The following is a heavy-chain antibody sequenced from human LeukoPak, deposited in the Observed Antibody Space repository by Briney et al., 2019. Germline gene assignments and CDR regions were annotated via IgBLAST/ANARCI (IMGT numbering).Heavy chain of an antibody. CDR1: GYTFNTYD. CDR2: ISTYNGNT. CDR3: ARVLRYDFWSAYYFDY. V-gene: IGHV1-18*01. D-gene: IGHD3-3*01. Sequence: ASVTVSCTASGYTFNTYDISWVRQAPGQGLEWMAWISTYNGNTNYALKVQGRATMTTDTSTSTAYMELRSLRSDDTAVYYCARVLRYDFWSAYYFDYWGQGTLVTVSS. J-gene: IGHJ4*02.